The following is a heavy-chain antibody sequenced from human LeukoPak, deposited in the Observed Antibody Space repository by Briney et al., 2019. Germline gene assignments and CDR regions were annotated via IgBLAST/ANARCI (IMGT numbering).Heavy chain of an antibody. CDR1: GFAFGDYA. J-gene: IGHJ3*02. V-gene: IGHV3-49*04. D-gene: IGHD3-3*01. CDR3: TWYYDFWSGYRYRAFGI. CDR2: IRSKAYGGTT. Sequence: GGSLRLSCTASGFAFGDYAMSWVRQAPGKGLEWVGFIRSKAYGGTTEYAASVKGRFTISRDDSKSIAYLQMNSLKTEDTVVYYCTWYYDFWSGYRYRAFGIWGQGTMVTVSS.